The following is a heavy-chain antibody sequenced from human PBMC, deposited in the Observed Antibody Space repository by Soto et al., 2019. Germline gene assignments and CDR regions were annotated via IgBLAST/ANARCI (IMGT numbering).Heavy chain of an antibody. Sequence: GGSLRLSCAASGFTFSTYGMHWVRQAPGKGLEWVALIWYDGSNKYYVDSVKGRFTISRDNSRNTLYLQMNSLRAEDTAVYYCARAGQVAGTPYYFYMDVWGKGTTVTVSS. CDR2: IWYDGSNK. D-gene: IGHD6-19*01. V-gene: IGHV3-33*01. J-gene: IGHJ6*03. CDR1: GFTFSTYG. CDR3: ARAGQVAGTPYYFYMDV.